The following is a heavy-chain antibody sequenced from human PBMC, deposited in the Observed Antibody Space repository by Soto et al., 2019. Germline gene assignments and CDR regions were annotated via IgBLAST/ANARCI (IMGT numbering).Heavy chain of an antibody. J-gene: IGHJ4*02. Sequence: GGSLRLSCAASGFTFSSYGMHWVRQAPGKGLEWVAVIWYDGSNKYYADSVKGRFTISRDNSKNTLYLQMNSLRAEDTAVYYCARGYSGYEYFDYWGQGTLVTVSS. CDR2: IWYDGSNK. V-gene: IGHV3-33*01. CDR1: GFTFSSYG. CDR3: ARGYSGYEYFDY. D-gene: IGHD5-12*01.